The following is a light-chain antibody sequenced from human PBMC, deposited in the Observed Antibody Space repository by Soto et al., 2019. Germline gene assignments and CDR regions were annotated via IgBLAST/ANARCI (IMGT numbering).Light chain of an antibody. CDR1: SSDVGGYNY. CDR3: SSYTSSSTLYV. CDR2: DVS. V-gene: IGLV2-14*01. J-gene: IGLJ1*01. Sequence: SVLTQPASVSGSPGRSLTISCTGTSSDVGGYNYVSWYQQHPGKAPKLMIYDVSNRPSGVSNRFSGSKSGNTASLTISGLQAEDEADYYCSSYTSSSTLYVFGTGTKVTVL.